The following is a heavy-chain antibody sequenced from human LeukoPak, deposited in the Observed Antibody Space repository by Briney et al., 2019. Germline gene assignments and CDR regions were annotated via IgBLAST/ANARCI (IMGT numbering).Heavy chain of an antibody. CDR1: GFTFSSYE. J-gene: IGHJ4*02. Sequence: GGSLRLSCAASGFTFSSYEMNWVRQAPGKGLEWVSYISSSGSSIYYADSVKGRFTISRDNAKNSPYLQMNSLRAEDTAVYYCARKYCSSTSCLFDCWGQGTLVTVSS. V-gene: IGHV3-48*03. CDR3: ARKYCSSTSCLFDC. CDR2: ISSSGSSI. D-gene: IGHD2-2*01.